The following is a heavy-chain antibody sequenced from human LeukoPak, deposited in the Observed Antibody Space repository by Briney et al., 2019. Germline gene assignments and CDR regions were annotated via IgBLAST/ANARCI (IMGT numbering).Heavy chain of an antibody. V-gene: IGHV3-30*18. CDR3: AKDRVVPAAIGGWFDP. Sequence: GGSLRLSCAASGFTFSSYGMHWVRQAPGKGLEWVAVISKDGSNKYYVDSVKGRFTISRDNSKNTLYLQMNSLRAEDTAVYYCAKDRVVPAAIGGWFDPWGQGTLVTVSS. CDR1: GFTFSSYG. D-gene: IGHD2-2*01. CDR2: ISKDGSNK. J-gene: IGHJ5*02.